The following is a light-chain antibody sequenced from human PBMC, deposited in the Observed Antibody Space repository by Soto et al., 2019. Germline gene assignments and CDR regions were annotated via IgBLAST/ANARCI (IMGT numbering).Light chain of an antibody. J-gene: IGKJ4*01. CDR1: QSVLYSSNNKNY. V-gene: IGKV4-1*01. CDR3: QQYYSTSLT. CDR2: CAS. Sequence: DIVMIQSPDSLAVSLGERATINCKSSQSVLYSSNNKNYLAWYQQKPGQPHKLLIYCASTRESGVPDRFSGSGSGTDFTPTISSLQADDGALYYYQQYYSTSLTSGGGTKVYIK.